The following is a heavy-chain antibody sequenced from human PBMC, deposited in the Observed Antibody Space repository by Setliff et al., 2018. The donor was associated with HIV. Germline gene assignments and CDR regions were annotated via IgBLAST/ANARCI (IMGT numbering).Heavy chain of an antibody. J-gene: IGHJ4*02. Sequence: SETLSLTCTVSGGSISSSSYYWGWIRQPPGKGLEWIGYIYYSGSTYYNPSLKSRMTISVDTSKNHFSLKLNSATAADTAVYYCARFSPNPPDDYSTTYIDYWGQGTLVTVSS. CDR2: IYYSGST. V-gene: IGHV4-31*03. D-gene: IGHD2-8*01. CDR3: ARFSPNPPDDYSTTYIDY. CDR1: GGSISSSSYY.